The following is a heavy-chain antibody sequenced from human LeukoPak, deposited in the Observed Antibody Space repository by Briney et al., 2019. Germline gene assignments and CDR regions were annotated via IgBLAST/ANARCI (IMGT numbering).Heavy chain of an antibody. D-gene: IGHD2-2*01. V-gene: IGHV1-46*01. CDR2: INPSGGST. CDR3: ARALGYCSSTSCGYYYYYGMDV. J-gene: IGHJ6*02. CDR1: GYTFTSYY. Sequence: ASVKVSCKASGYTFTSYYMHWVRQAPGQGLDGMGIINPSGGSTSYAQKFQGRVTMTRDTSTSTVYMELSSLRSEDTAVYYCARALGYCSSTSCGYYYYYGMDVWGQGTTVTVSS.